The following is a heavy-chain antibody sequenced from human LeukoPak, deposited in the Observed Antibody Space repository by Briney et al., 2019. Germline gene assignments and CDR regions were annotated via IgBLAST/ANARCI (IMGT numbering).Heavy chain of an antibody. Sequence: SETLSLTCTVSGGSISSYYWSWIRQPPGKGLEWIGYIYYSGSTNYNPSLKSRVTISVDTSKNQFSLKLSSVTAEDTAVYYCARLRGVVPAASKRFDPWGQGTLVTVSS. CDR1: GGSISSYY. J-gene: IGHJ5*02. CDR3: ARLRGVVPAASKRFDP. V-gene: IGHV4-59*01. D-gene: IGHD2-2*01. CDR2: IYYSGST.